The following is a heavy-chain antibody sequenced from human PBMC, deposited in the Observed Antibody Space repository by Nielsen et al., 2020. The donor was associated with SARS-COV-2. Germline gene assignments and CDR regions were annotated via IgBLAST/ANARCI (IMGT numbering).Heavy chain of an antibody. CDR2: IWYDGSNK. J-gene: IGHJ4*02. CDR3: ANGDRSAGDYFDY. V-gene: IGHV3-33*06. Sequence: WIRQPPGKGLEWVAVIWYDGSNKYYADSVKGRFTISRDNSKNTLYLQMNSLRAEDTAVYYCANGDRSAGDYFDYWGQGTLVTVSS. D-gene: IGHD7-27*01.